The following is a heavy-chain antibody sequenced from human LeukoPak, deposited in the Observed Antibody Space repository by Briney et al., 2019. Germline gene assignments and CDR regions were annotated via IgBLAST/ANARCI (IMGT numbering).Heavy chain of an antibody. Sequence: SVKVSCKASGYTFTGYYMHWVRQAPGQGLEWMGGIIPIFGTANYAQKFQGRVTITADKSTSTAYMELSSLRSEDTAVYYCARGIVVVPAASYESYYYYYYMDVWGKGTTVTVSS. D-gene: IGHD2-2*01. CDR1: GYTFTGYY. J-gene: IGHJ6*03. CDR3: ARGIVVVPAASYESYYYYYYMDV. V-gene: IGHV1-69*06. CDR2: IIPIFGTA.